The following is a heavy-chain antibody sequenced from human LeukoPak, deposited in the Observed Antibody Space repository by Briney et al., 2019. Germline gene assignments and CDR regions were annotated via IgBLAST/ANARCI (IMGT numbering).Heavy chain of an antibody. CDR2: IYTSGST. D-gene: IGHD6-19*01. CDR1: GGSISSYY. Sequence: SETLSLTCTVSGGSISSYYWSWIRQPAGKGLEGIGRIYTSGSTNYNPSLKSRVTMSVDTSKNQFSLKLSSVTAADPAVYYCARVRKVAVAGILDTARKNAFDIWGQGTMVTVSS. J-gene: IGHJ3*02. CDR3: ARVRKVAVAGILDTARKNAFDI. V-gene: IGHV4-4*07.